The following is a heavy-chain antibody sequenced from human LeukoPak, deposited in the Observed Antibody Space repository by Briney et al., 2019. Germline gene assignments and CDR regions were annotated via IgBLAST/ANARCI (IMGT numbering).Heavy chain of an antibody. D-gene: IGHD6-19*01. J-gene: IGHJ4*02. CDR1: GGSISSSSYY. V-gene: IGHV4-61*05. Sequence: SETLSLTCTVSGGSISSSSYYWGWIRQPPGKGLEWIGYISYTGSTNYNPSLKSRVTISVDTSKNQFSLKLSSVTAADTAIYYCARLVSGVGYFDSWGQGTLVTVSS. CDR3: ARLVSGVGYFDS. CDR2: ISYTGST.